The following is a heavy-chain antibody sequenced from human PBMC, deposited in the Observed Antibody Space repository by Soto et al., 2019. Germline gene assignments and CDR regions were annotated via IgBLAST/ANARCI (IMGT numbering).Heavy chain of an antibody. J-gene: IGHJ4*02. CDR2: ISGSGGST. CDR3: AKSGRVYSSGWYSFDY. CDR1: GFTFSSYA. V-gene: IGHV3-23*01. Sequence: MRLSCAASGFTFSSYAMSWVRQAPGKGLEWVSAISGSGGSTYYADSVKGRFTISRDNSKNTLYLQMNSLRAEDTAVYYCAKSGRVYSSGWYSFDYWGQGTLVTVSS. D-gene: IGHD6-19*01.